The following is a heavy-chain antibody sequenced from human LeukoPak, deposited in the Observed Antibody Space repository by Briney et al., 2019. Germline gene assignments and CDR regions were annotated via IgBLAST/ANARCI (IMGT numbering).Heavy chain of an antibody. CDR1: GGSFSGYY. V-gene: IGHV4-34*01. CDR3: ARGGEWQQLVAPGYYGMDV. J-gene: IGHJ6*02. D-gene: IGHD6-13*01. CDR2: INHSGST. Sequence: SETLSLTCAVYGGSFSGYYWSWIRQPPGKGLEWIGEINHSGSTNYNPSLKSRVTISVDTSKNQFSLKLSSVTAADTAVYYCARGGEWQQLVAPGYYGMDVWGQGTTVTVS.